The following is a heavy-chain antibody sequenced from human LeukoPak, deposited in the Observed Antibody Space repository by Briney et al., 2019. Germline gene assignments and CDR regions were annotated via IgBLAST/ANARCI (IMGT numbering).Heavy chain of an antibody. J-gene: IGHJ6*03. CDR1: GGSITSGGYS. CDR3: ARASSWPKRTYYYYYMDV. V-gene: IGHV4-30-4*07. CDR2: IYYGGNT. Sequence: PSETLSLTCAVSGGSITSGGYSWSWIRQPPGKGLEWIGYIYYGGNTYYNPSLKSRVTISVDTSKNQFSLKLSSVTAADTAVYYCARASSWPKRTYYYYYMDVWGKGTTVTVSS. D-gene: IGHD6-13*01.